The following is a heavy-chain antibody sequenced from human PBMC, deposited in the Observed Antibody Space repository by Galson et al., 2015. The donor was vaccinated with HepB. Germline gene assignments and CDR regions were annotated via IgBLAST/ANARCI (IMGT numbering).Heavy chain of an antibody. Sequence: SLRLSCAASGFTFSSYAMHWVRQAPGKGLEYVSAISSNGGSTYYANSVKGRFTISRDNSKNTLYLQMGSLRAEDMAVYYCARDLVSSGFWGQGTLVTVSS. J-gene: IGHJ4*02. CDR3: ARDLVSSGF. CDR1: GFTFSSYA. CDR2: ISSNGGST. V-gene: IGHV3-64*01. D-gene: IGHD3-22*01.